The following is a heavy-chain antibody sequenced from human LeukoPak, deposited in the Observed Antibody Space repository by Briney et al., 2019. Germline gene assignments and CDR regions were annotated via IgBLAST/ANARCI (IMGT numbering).Heavy chain of an antibody. D-gene: IGHD4-17*01. Sequence: SETLSLTCTVSGGSISSYYWSWIRQPPGKGLEWIGYIYYSGSTNYNPSLKSRVTISVDTSKNQFSLKLSSVTAADTAVYYCARHEARLLPLDYWGQGTLVTVSS. CDR1: GGSISSYY. V-gene: IGHV4-59*08. CDR3: ARHEARLLPLDY. J-gene: IGHJ4*02. CDR2: IYYSGST.